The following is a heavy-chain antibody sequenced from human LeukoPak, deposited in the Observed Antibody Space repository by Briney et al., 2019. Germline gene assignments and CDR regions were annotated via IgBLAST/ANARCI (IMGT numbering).Heavy chain of an antibody. CDR3: ARGGGYCSSTSCYLTNFDY. CDR2: IKQDGSEK. V-gene: IGHV3-7*01. Sequence: GGSLRLSCAASGFTFSSYWMSWVRQAPGKGLEWVANIKQDGSEKYYVDSVKGRFTISRDNAKNSLYLQMNSLRAEDTAVYYCARGGGYCSSTSCYLTNFDYWGQGTLVTVSS. CDR1: GFTFSSYW. J-gene: IGHJ4*02. D-gene: IGHD2-2*01.